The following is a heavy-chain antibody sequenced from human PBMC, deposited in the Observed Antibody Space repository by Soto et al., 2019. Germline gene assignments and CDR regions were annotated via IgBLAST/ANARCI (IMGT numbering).Heavy chain of an antibody. Sequence: QVQLQESGPGLVKPSQTLSLTCTVSGGSISSGDYYWSWIRQPPGKGLEWIGYIYYSGSTYYNPSLKGRVTISVDTSKNHFSLKLSSVTAADTAVYYCARGLDYGDYGRTNWFDPWGQGTLVTVSS. CDR2: IYYSGST. CDR1: GGSISSGDYY. D-gene: IGHD4-17*01. CDR3: ARGLDYGDYGRTNWFDP. J-gene: IGHJ5*02. V-gene: IGHV4-30-4*01.